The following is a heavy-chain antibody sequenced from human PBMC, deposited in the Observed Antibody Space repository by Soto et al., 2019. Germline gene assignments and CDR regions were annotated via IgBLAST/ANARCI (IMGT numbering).Heavy chain of an antibody. J-gene: IGHJ4*02. CDR2: IRSKPYGETT. Sequence: GGSLRLSCTVSGFPLGDYAMSWFRQTPGKGPEWLGFIRSKPYGETTEYAAYVKGRFTISRDDSKSIAYLQMNSLKTEDTAVYYCTRGEDLYCSSTTCLNLDYWGQGTPVTVSS. D-gene: IGHD2-2*01. V-gene: IGHV3-49*03. CDR3: TRGEDLYCSSTTCLNLDY. CDR1: GFPLGDYA.